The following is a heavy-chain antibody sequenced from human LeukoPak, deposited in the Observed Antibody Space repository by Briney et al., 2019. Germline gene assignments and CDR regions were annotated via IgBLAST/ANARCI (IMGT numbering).Heavy chain of an antibody. D-gene: IGHD2-15*01. V-gene: IGHV3-30*18. CDR2: ISYDENTK. CDR1: GFTFSSYG. Sequence: GRSLRLSCAASGFTFSSYGMHWVRQAPGKGLEWVAVISYDENTKYYADSVKGRFTISRDNSKNTLYLQMNSLRAEDTAVYYCAKEYCGGGRCNDDFFDYWGQGTLVTVSS. CDR3: AKEYCGGGRCNDDFFDY. J-gene: IGHJ4*02.